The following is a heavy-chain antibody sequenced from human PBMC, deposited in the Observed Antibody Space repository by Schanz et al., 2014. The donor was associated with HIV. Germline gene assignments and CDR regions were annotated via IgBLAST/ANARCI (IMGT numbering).Heavy chain of an antibody. CDR2: ISYDGSNK. V-gene: IGHV3-30-3*01. D-gene: IGHD6-13*01. Sequence: QVQLVESGGGVVQPGRSLRLSCAVSGFTFSNYAMHWVRQAPGKGLEWVAVISYDGSNKYYADSVKGRFTISRDNSKNTLYLQMNSLRAEDTAVYYCARETSGFSTSWPPRYHYYGMDVWGQGTTVTVSS. CDR1: GFTFSNYA. CDR3: ARETSGFSTSWPPRYHYYGMDV. J-gene: IGHJ6*02.